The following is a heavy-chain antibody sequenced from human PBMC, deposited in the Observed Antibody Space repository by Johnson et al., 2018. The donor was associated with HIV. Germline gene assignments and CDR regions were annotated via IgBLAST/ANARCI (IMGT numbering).Heavy chain of an antibody. CDR3: ARDHSRDEAFDI. CDR1: GFTFSSYA. Sequence: QMQLVESGGGLVQPGGSLRLSCAASGFTFSSYAMHWVRQAPGKGLEWVAVISYDGSNKYYADSVKGRFTISRDNSKNTLYLQMNSLRAEDTAVYYCARDHSRDEAFDIWGQGTMVTVSS. J-gene: IGHJ3*02. CDR2: ISYDGSNK. V-gene: IGHV3-30*14. D-gene: IGHD5-24*01.